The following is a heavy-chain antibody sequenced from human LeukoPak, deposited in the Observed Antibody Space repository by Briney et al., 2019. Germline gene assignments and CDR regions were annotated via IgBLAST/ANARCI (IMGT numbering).Heavy chain of an antibody. D-gene: IGHD1-26*01. CDR3: ARDQVVGATAGTSDV. Sequence: ASVKVSCKASGYTFTSFGISWVRQAPGQGLEWMGWISAYNGNTNYAQKLQGRVTMTTDTSTSTAYMELESLRSDDTAVYYCARDQVVGATAGTSDVWGQGTLVTVSS. CDR2: ISAYNGNT. J-gene: IGHJ4*02. V-gene: IGHV1-18*01. CDR1: GYTFTSFG.